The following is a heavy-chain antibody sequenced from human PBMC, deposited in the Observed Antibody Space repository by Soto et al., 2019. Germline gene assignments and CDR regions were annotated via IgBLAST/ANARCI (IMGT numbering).Heavy chain of an antibody. CDR3: ARAPKLRYFDWPDAFDI. CDR1: GGSFSGYY. D-gene: IGHD3-9*01. CDR2: SNHSGST. J-gene: IGHJ3*02. Sequence: SETLALTGAVYGGSFSGYYLSWTRQPPGKGQEWIGESNHSGSTNDNPSLKSRVTISVDTSKNQFSMKLSSVTAADTAMYYCARAPKLRYFDWPDAFDICGQGTMVTVSS. V-gene: IGHV4-34*01.